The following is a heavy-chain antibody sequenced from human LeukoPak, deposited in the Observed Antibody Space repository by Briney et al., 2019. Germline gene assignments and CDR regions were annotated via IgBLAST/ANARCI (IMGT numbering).Heavy chain of an antibody. J-gene: IGHJ4*02. CDR2: INPTSGGT. CDR1: GYTFTDYY. Sequence: ASVKVSCKASGYTFTDYYMHWVRQAPGQGLEWMGWINPTSGGTNYAQKFHGRVTMTRDTSISTAYMELSRLRSDDTAVYYCARDFQNSIWYDGPGYYFDYWGQGTLITVSS. V-gene: IGHV1-2*02. D-gene: IGHD6-13*01. CDR3: ARDFQNSIWYDGPGYYFDY.